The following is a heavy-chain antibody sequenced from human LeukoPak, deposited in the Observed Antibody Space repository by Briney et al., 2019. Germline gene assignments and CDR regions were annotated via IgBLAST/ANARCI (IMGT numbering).Heavy chain of an antibody. CDR1: GFTFNIYG. J-gene: IGHJ6*03. Sequence: GGSLRLSCGASGFTFNIYGMHWVRQAPGKGLEWVAFIRYDGSNEYYADSVKGRFTISRDKSKNTLSLQMNGLRVEDTAVYYCAKVMPPGRIRFYSYYMDVWGKGTTVTVS. D-gene: IGHD2-15*01. CDR3: AKVMPPGRIRFYSYYMDV. CDR2: IRYDGSNE. V-gene: IGHV3-30*02.